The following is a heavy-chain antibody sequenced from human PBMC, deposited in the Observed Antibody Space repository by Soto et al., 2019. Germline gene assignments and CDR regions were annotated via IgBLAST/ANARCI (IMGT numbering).Heavy chain of an antibody. J-gene: IGHJ3*02. Sequence: SCKGSGYSFTSYWIGWVRQMPGKGLEWMGIIYPGDSDTRYSPSFQGQVTISADKSISTAYLQWSSLKASDTAMYYCARPYYYDSSGYYYADDFDIWGQGTMVTVSS. CDR1: GYSFTSYW. D-gene: IGHD3-22*01. V-gene: IGHV5-51*01. CDR3: ARPYYYDSSGYYYADDFDI. CDR2: IYPGDSDT.